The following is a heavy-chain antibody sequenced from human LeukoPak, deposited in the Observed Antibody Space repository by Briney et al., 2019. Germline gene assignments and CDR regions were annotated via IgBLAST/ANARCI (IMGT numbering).Heavy chain of an antibody. CDR1: GFTFSRYS. CDR2: ISASSSYI. Sequence: GGSLRLSCAASGFTFSRYSMKWVRQAPGKGLEWVSFISASSSYIYYADSVKGRFTVSRDNAKNSLYLQMNSLRAEDAAVYYCARVVDTPMVLSGAIDIWGQGTVVSVSS. D-gene: IGHD5-18*01. J-gene: IGHJ3*02. V-gene: IGHV3-21*01. CDR3: ARVVDTPMVLSGAIDI.